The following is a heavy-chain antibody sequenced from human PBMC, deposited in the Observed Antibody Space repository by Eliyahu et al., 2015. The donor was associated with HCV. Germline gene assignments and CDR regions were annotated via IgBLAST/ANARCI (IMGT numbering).Heavy chain of an antibody. J-gene: IGHJ4*02. CDR2: ISGSGGST. CDR3: AKGGVGATGVARTFLVQSSPYYFDY. CDR1: GFTFXSXA. V-gene: IGHV3-23*01. D-gene: IGHD1-26*01. Sequence: EVQLLESGGGLVQPGGSLRLSCAASGFTFXSXAMXWVRQARGKGLEWVSAISGSGGSTYYADSVKGRFTISRANSKNTLYLQMNSLRAEDTAVYYCAKGGVGATGVARTFLVQSSPYYFDYWGQGTLVTVSS.